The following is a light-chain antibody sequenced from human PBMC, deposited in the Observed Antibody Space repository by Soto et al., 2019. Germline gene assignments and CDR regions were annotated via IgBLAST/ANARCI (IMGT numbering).Light chain of an antibody. CDR1: QSISSY. V-gene: IGKV1-39*01. CDR2: DAS. CDR3: QQFYNYPRT. Sequence: DIQMTQSPSSLSASVGDRVTITYRASQSISSYLNWYQQKPGKAPKLLIYDASTLQTRVPSRFSGSGSGTDFTLTISYLQSEDFGTYYCQQFYNYPRTFGQGTKVDIK. J-gene: IGKJ1*01.